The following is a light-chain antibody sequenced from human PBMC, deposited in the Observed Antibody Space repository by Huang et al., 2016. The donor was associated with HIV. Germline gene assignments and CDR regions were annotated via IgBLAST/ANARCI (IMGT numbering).Light chain of an antibody. J-gene: IGKJ2*01. V-gene: IGKV3-15*01. Sequence: EIVMTQSPATLSVSPGERATLSCRASQSVSSNLAWYRQKPGQAPRLLIYGASTRATGIPARFSGSGSGTEFTLTISSLQSEDFAVYYCQQYNNWPPIGYTFGQGTKLEIK. CDR3: QQYNNWPPIGYT. CDR2: GAS. CDR1: QSVSSN.